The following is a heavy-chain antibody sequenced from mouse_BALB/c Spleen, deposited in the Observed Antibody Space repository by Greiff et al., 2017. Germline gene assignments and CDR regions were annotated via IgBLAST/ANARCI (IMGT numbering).Heavy chain of an antibody. CDR3: ARSGYGNYPYYAMDY. CDR2: ISSGSSTI. V-gene: IGHV5-17*02. D-gene: IGHD2-1*01. Sequence: EVQLVESGGGLVQPGGSRKLSCAASGFTFSSFGIHWVRQAPEKGLEWVAYISSGSSTIYYADTVKGRFTISRDNPKNTLFLQMTSLRSEDTAMYYCARSGYGNYPYYAMDYWGQGTSVTVSS. CDR1: GFTFSSFG. J-gene: IGHJ4*01.